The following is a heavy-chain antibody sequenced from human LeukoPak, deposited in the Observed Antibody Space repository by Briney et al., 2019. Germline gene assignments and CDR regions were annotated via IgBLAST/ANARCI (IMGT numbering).Heavy chain of an antibody. J-gene: IGHJ6*02. D-gene: IGHD2-2*01. CDR1: GYTLTELS. CDR2: FDPEDGET. CDR3: ATAAPSSSLYYYYGMDV. V-gene: IGHV1-24*01. Sequence: ASVKVSCKVSGYTLTELSMHWVRQAPGKGREWMGGFDPEDGETIYAQKFQGRVTMTEDTSTDTAYMELSSLRSEDTAVYYCATAAPSSSLYYYYGMDVWGQGTTVTVSS.